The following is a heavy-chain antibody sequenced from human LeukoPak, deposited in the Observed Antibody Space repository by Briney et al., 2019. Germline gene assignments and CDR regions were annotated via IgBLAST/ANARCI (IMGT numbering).Heavy chain of an antibody. CDR1: GYTFTVYF. CDR2: INPNSGGT. Sequence: GASVKVSCKASGYTFTVYFMHCVRQAPGQGLEWMGWINPNSGGTNYAQKFQGRVTMTRATSISTAYMELSRLRSDDTAVYYCARELNYDSSGYYFDYWGQGTLVTVSS. V-gene: IGHV1-2*02. J-gene: IGHJ4*02. D-gene: IGHD3-22*01. CDR3: ARELNYDSSGYYFDY.